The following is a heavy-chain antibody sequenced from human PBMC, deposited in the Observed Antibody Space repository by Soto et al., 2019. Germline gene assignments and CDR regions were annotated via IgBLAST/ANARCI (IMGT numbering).Heavy chain of an antibody. V-gene: IGHV3-30*09. CDR1: GFKYTDFA. Sequence: GGSLRLSCAASGFKYTDFALHWVRQAPGKGLEWVAIISYDGSDKYYADSVKGRFVISRDNPKNTLYLEMNSLRPEDTAVYFCARRAWDSYYAIDVWGHGTTVTVSS. J-gene: IGHJ6*02. CDR3: ARRAWDSYYAIDV. CDR2: ISYDGSDK. D-gene: IGHD3-22*01.